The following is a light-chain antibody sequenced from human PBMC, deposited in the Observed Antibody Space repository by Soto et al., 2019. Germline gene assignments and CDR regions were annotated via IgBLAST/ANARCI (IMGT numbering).Light chain of an antibody. V-gene: IGLV2-14*01. CDR3: SSFTSTHTYV. J-gene: IGLJ1*01. CDR1: SSDVGGYHY. CDR2: QVS. Sequence: QSARTQPASVSGSPGQSMTISCTGSSSDVGGYHYVSWYQQHPGKAPELIIYQVSHRPSGVSDRFSGSKSGNTASLTISGLQGEDEATYYCSSFTSTHTYVFGTGTKVTVL.